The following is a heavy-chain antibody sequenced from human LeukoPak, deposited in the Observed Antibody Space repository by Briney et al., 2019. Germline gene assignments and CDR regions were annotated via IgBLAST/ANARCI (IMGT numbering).Heavy chain of an antibody. CDR3: VRDWSSGGNAFDV. Sequence: KGLEWVAVIWYDGNKKYYTDSVRGRFTISRDNSKNTAFLQMDSLRAEDTAVYYCVRDWSSGGNAFDVWGQGTRVTVPS. D-gene: IGHD2-15*01. J-gene: IGHJ3*01. V-gene: IGHV3-33*01. CDR2: IWYDGNKK.